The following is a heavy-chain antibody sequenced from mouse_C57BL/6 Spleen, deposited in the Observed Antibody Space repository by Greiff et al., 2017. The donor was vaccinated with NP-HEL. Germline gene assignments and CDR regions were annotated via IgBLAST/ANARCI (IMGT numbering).Heavy chain of an antibody. CDR1: GFTFSDAW. CDR3: TRFGYGYYAMDY. D-gene: IGHD2-2*01. V-gene: IGHV6-6*01. Sequence: DVHLVESGGGLVQPGGSLKLSCAASGFTFSDAWMDWVRQSPEKGLEWVAEIRNKANNHATYYAESVKGRFTISRDDSKSSVYLQMNSLRAEDTGIYYCTRFGYGYYAMDYWGQGTSVTVSS. J-gene: IGHJ4*01. CDR2: IRNKANNHAT.